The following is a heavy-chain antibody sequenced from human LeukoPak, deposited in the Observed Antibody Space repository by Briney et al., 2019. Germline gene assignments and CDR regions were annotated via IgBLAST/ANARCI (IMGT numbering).Heavy chain of an antibody. D-gene: IGHD3-3*01. V-gene: IGHV1-69*13. CDR2: IIPIFGTA. Sequence: ASVKVSCKASGYTFTSYAISWVRQAPGQGLEWMGGIIPIFGTANYAQKFQGRVTITADESTSTAYMELSSLRSEDTAVYYCARVYDFWSGYLFDYWGQGTLVTVPS. CDR3: ARVYDFWSGYLFDY. J-gene: IGHJ4*02. CDR1: GYTFTSYA.